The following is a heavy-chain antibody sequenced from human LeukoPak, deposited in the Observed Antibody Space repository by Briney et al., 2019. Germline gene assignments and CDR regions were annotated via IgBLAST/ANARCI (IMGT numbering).Heavy chain of an antibody. J-gene: IGHJ4*02. CDR2: INPNSGGT. V-gene: IGHV1-2*04. D-gene: IGHD6-19*01. Sequence: ASAKVSCKASGYTFTGYYMHWVRQAPGQGLEWMGWINPNSGGTNYAQKFQGWVTMTRDTSISTAYMELSRLRSDDTAVYYCARGAVAGYYFDYWGQGTLVTVSS. CDR1: GYTFTGYY. CDR3: ARGAVAGYYFDY.